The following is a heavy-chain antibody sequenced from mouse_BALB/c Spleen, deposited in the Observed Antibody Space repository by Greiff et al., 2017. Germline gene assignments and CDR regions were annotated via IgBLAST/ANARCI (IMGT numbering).Heavy chain of an antibody. Sequence: EVKLVESGPELVKPGASVKMSCKASGYTFTSYVMHWVKQKPGQGLEWIGYINPYNDGTKYNEKFKGKATLTSDKSSSTAYMELSSLTSEDSAVYYCARGGLRRYWYFDVWGAGTTVTVSS. V-gene: IGHV1-14*01. CDR2: INPYNDGT. D-gene: IGHD2-2*01. CDR3: ARGGLRRYWYFDV. J-gene: IGHJ1*01. CDR1: GYTFTSYV.